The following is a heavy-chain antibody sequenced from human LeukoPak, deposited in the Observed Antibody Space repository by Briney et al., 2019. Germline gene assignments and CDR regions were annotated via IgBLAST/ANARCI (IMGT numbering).Heavy chain of an antibody. CDR1: GYTFSGYY. Sequence: ASVKVSRKASGYTFSGYYMHWVRQAPGQGLEWMGWINPNSAGTNYAQKFQGRVTMTRDTSISTAYMDLSRLTSDDTAVYYCARGGTICSGGDCYLNWLDPWGQGTLVTVSS. V-gene: IGHV1-2*02. CDR3: ARGGTICSGGDCYLNWLDP. CDR2: INPNSAGT. J-gene: IGHJ5*02. D-gene: IGHD2-21*02.